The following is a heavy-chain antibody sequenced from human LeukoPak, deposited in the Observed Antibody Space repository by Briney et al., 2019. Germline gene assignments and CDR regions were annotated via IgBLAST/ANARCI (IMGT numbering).Heavy chain of an antibody. J-gene: IGHJ5*02. D-gene: IGHD1-26*01. CDR3: DREKVGARWFDP. V-gene: IGHV3-72*01. CDR1: GFTFSDHY. Sequence: GGSLRLSCAASGFTFSDHYMDWVRQAPGKGLEWVGRTRNKANSYTTEYAASVKGRFTISRDDSKNSLYLQMNSLKTEDTAVYSWDREKVGARWFDPGGKETLVTVS. CDR2: TRNKANSYTT.